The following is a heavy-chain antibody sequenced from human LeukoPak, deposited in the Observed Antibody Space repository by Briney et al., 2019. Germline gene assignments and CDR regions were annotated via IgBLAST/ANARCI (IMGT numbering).Heavy chain of an antibody. Sequence: PGGSLRLSCAASGFTFTRYNMFWVRQAPGKWLEWVAVISYDGTDVAYAGSVRGRFTISRDNFRNTLYLQMNSLRDEDTAMYYCARDRVPIWSYVGTFDSWGQGTLVTVSS. V-gene: IGHV3-30-3*01. D-gene: IGHD2-2*01. CDR2: ISYDGTDV. J-gene: IGHJ4*02. CDR3: ARDRVPIWSYVGTFDS. CDR1: GFTFTRYN.